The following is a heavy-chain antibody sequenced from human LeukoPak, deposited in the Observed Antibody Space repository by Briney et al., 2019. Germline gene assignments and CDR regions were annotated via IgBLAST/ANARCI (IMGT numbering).Heavy chain of an antibody. D-gene: IGHD3-22*01. J-gene: IGHJ4*02. CDR2: IIPIFGTT. V-gene: IGHV1-69*13. CDR1: GYTFTSYD. CDR3: AREGYYDGSGYYSRAHFDF. Sequence: VASVKVSCKASGYTFTSYDINWVRQAPGQGLEWMGVIIPIFGTTFYAQKFQGRVTITADESTNTAFLELSSLRSEDTALYYCAREGYYDGSGYYSRAHFDFWGQGTLVTVSS.